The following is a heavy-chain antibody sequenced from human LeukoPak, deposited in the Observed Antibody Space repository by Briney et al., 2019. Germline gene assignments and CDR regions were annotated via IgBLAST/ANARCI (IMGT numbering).Heavy chain of an antibody. D-gene: IGHD6-13*01. CDR1: GGSITSFS. V-gene: IGHV1-69*02. CDR2: IIPIFDLA. Sequence: PMASVKVSCKTSGGSITSFSLNWVRQAPGQGLEWMGRIIPIFDLADNALKFQGRVTLTADKSTNTAYMELNSLKSDDTAVYYCATAAVSKVDAFDLWGQGTMVTVSS. CDR3: ATAAVSKVDAFDL. J-gene: IGHJ3*01.